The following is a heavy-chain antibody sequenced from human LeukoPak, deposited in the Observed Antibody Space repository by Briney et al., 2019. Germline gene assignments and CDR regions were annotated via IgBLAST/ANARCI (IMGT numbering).Heavy chain of an antibody. D-gene: IGHD2-2*01. CDR2: INPNSGGT. CDR3: ARLVGYCSSTSCSSPKKQIGFNIFDY. CDR1: GYTFTGYY. Sequence: ASVKVSCKASGYTFTGYYMHWVRQAPGQGLEWMGWINPNSGGTNYAQKFQGRVTMTRDTSISTAYVELSRLRSDDTAVYYCARLVGYCSSTSCSSPKKQIGFNIFDYWGQGTLVTVSS. J-gene: IGHJ4*02. V-gene: IGHV1-2*02.